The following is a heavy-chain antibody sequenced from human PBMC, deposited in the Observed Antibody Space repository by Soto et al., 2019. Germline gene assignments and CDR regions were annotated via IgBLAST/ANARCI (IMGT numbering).Heavy chain of an antibody. CDR2: FDPEDGET. J-gene: IGHJ4*02. Sequence: ASVKVSCKVSGYTLTELSMHWVRQAPGKGLEWMGGFDPEDGETIYAQKFQGRVTMTEDTSTDTAYMELSSLRSEDTAVYYCATLARIVGAGTTFDYWGKGTLVTVSS. CDR1: GYTLTELS. V-gene: IGHV1-24*01. CDR3: ATLARIVGAGTTFDY. D-gene: IGHD1-26*01.